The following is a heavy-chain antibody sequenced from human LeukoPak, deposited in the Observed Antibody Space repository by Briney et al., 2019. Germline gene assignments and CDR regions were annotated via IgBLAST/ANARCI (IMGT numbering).Heavy chain of an antibody. V-gene: IGHV1-2*06. Sequence: ASVNVSCKASGYTFTGYYIHWVRQAPGQGLEWMGRINPNSGGADYAQKLQGRVSMTRDTSISTAYMELSSLRSDDTAVYYCARGPRLDSSGWYYGAFDIWGQGTMVTVS. CDR3: ARGPRLDSSGWYYGAFDI. J-gene: IGHJ3*02. D-gene: IGHD6-19*01. CDR1: GYTFTGYY. CDR2: INPNSGGA.